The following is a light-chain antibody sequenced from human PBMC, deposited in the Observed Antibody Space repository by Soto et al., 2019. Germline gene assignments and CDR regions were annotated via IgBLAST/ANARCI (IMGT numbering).Light chain of an antibody. V-gene: IGLV2-14*03. CDR3: SSYTTSNTRQIV. CDR1: SSDVGGYNY. J-gene: IGLJ1*01. Sequence: QSALTQPASVSGSPGQSITISCTGTSSDVGGYNYVSWYQHHPGKAPKLIIYDVTSRPSGVSIRVSGSKSDNTASLTISGLQPEDEADYHCSSYTTSNTRQIVFGTGTKLTVL. CDR2: DVT.